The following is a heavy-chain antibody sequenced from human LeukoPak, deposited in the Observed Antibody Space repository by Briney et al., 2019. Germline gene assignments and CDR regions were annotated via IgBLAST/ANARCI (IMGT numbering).Heavy chain of an antibody. CDR1: DFTFTSAW. Sequence: GGSLRLSCVVSDFTFTSAWMNWVRQAPGKGLEWVSSIGGSGDNTYYADSVKGRFTISRDNSKNTLFLQMNSLRAEDTAIYFCAKAGYYDNSGSFYFTYWGQGTLVTVSS. CDR2: IGGSGDNT. CDR3: AKAGYYDNSGSFYFTY. V-gene: IGHV3-23*01. J-gene: IGHJ4*02. D-gene: IGHD3-22*01.